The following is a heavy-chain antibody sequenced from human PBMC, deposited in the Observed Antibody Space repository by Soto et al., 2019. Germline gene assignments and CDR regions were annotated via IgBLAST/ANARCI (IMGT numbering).Heavy chain of an antibody. CDR3: AREYSSSWDHIDY. J-gene: IGHJ4*02. V-gene: IGHV3-21*01. CDR2: ISSSSSYI. Sequence: LRLSCAASGFTFSSYSMNWVRQAPGKGLEWVSSISSSSSYIYYADSVKGRFTISRDNAKNSLYLQMNSLRAEDTAVYYCAREYSSSWDHIDYWGQGTLVTVSS. CDR1: GFTFSSYS. D-gene: IGHD6-13*01.